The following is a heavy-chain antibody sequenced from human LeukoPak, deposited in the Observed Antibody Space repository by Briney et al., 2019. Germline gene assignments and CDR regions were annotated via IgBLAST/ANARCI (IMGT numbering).Heavy chain of an antibody. CDR3: ARDLPDY. CDR2: INASNGNT. CDR1: GYTFTSYA. D-gene: IGHD2-21*02. Sequence: ASVKVSCKASGYTFTSYAMHWVRQAPGQRLEWMGWINASNGNTKYSQKFQGRVTITRDTSASTAYMELSSLRSEDTAVYYCARDLPDYWGQGTLVTVSS. J-gene: IGHJ4*02. V-gene: IGHV1-3*01.